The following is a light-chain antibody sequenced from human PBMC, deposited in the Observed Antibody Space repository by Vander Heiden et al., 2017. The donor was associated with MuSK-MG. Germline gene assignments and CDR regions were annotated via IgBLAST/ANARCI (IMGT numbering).Light chain of an antibody. Sequence: DIQMTQSPSSLSASVGDRVTITCRASQSIRSFLNWYQQKPGKAPELLIYAASSLQSGVPSRFSGSGSGTDFSLTIGGLQPEDFATYFCQQSYTIPYTFGQGTKLEIK. CDR1: QSIRSF. V-gene: IGKV1-39*01. CDR2: AAS. CDR3: QQSYTIPYT. J-gene: IGKJ2*01.